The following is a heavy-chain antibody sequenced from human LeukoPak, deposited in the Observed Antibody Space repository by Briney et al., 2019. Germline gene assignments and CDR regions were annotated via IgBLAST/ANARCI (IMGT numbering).Heavy chain of an antibody. CDR1: GFTFSSYS. CDR3: ARGFGYYDILTGYSDY. D-gene: IGHD3-9*01. J-gene: IGHJ4*02. CDR2: ISSSSSYI. Sequence: PGGSLRLSCAASGFTFSSYSMNWVRQAPGKGLEWVSSISSSSSYIYYADSVKGRFTISRDNAKNSLYLQMNSLRAEDTAVYYCARGFGYYDILTGYSDYWGQGTLVTVSS. V-gene: IGHV3-21*01.